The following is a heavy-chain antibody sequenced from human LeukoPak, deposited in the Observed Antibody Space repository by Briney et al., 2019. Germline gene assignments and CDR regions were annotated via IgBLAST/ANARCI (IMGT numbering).Heavy chain of an antibody. V-gene: IGHV3-23*01. CDR3: ARDRITGTTGWFDP. J-gene: IGHJ5*02. D-gene: IGHD1-7*01. CDR2: ITGSGST. CDR1: GFTFSSYA. Sequence: GGSLRLSCAASGFTFSSYAMTWVRQAPGKGLEWVSSITGSGSTYSADSVKGRFTISRDNSMNTLYLQMNNLRAEDTAVYYCARDRITGTTGWFDPWGQGTLVTVSS.